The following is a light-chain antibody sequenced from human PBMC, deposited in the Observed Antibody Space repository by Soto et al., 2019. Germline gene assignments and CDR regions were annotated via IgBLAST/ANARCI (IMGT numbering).Light chain of an antibody. CDR2: LGS. CDR3: MQALQTPFT. CDR1: QSLLHSNGYNY. V-gene: IGKV2-28*01. Sequence: DIVMTQSPPSLPVTPGEPASISCRSSQSLLHSNGYNYLDWYLQKPEQSPQLLIYLGSNRASGVPDRFRGSGSGTDFTLKISRVEAEDVGVYYCMQALQTPFTFGPGSKVEIK. J-gene: IGKJ3*01.